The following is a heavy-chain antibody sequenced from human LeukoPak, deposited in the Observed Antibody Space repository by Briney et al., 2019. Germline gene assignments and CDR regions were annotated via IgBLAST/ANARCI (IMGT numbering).Heavy chain of an antibody. CDR1: GGSISSYY. CDR3: ARDAHP. Sequence: PSETLSLTCSVSGGSISSYYWSWIRQPPGKGLEWIGYIYYSGRTNYSPSLKSRVTISVDTSKNQFSLKLSSVTAADTAVYYCARDAHPWGQGTLVTVSS. CDR2: IYYSGRT. J-gene: IGHJ5*02. V-gene: IGHV4-59*12.